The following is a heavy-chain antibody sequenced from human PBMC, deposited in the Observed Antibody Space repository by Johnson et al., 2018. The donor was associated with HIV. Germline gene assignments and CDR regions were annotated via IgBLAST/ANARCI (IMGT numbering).Heavy chain of an antibody. J-gene: IGHJ3*02. CDR1: GFTFSSYA. CDR3: AKEGSGIYAFDI. D-gene: IGHD3-3*01. Sequence: VQLVESGGGVVQPGRSLRLSCAASGFTFSSYAMHWVRQAPGKGLEWVAVISYDGSNKYYADSVKGRFTISRDNSKNTLYLQMNSLRAEDTAVYYCAKEGSGIYAFDIWGQGTMVTVSS. CDR2: ISYDGSNK. V-gene: IGHV3-30*04.